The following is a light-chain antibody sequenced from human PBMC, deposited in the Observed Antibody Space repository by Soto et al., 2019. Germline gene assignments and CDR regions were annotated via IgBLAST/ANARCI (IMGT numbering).Light chain of an antibody. J-gene: IGLJ2*01. V-gene: IGLV2-14*01. CDR1: SNDVGGYNY. CDR3: SSFTSRTTVL. Sequence: QAASVSGSPGQSITISCTGTSNDVGGYNYVSWYQQHPGKAPKLMMYEVSNRPSGVSDRFSGSKSGNTASLIISGLLAEDEADYYCSSFTSRTTVLFGGGTKVTVL. CDR2: EVS.